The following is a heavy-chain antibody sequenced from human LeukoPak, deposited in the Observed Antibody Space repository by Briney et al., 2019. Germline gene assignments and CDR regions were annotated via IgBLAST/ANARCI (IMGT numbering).Heavy chain of an antibody. D-gene: IGHD3-22*01. J-gene: IGHJ3*02. V-gene: IGHV4-39*01. CDR3: ARQGRISMIVVLIEDAFDI. CDR1: GGSISSSSYY. Sequence: SETLSLTCTVSGGSISSSSYYWGWIRQPPGKGLEWIGSIYYSGSTYYNPSLKSRVTISVDTSKNQFSLKLSSATAADTAVYYCARQGRISMIVVLIEDAFDIWGQGTMVTVSS. CDR2: IYYSGST.